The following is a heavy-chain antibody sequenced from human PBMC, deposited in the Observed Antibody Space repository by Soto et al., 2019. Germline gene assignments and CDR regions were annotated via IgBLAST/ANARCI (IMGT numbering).Heavy chain of an antibody. J-gene: IGHJ4*02. CDR2: IIPIFNST. V-gene: IGHV1-69*06. CDR1: GSRFSNYV. CDR3: AREGRGKKAGYNGLVSLGY. Sequence: QVQLVQSGAEVKTPGSSLKVSCKVSGSRFSNYVISWVRQAPGHGLEWLGRIIPIFNSTKYAHSFPGRVTITADKSTSPASLELSSLRSDDTAVYYCAREGRGKKAGYNGLVSLGYWGQGTLVTVSS. D-gene: IGHD2-2*02.